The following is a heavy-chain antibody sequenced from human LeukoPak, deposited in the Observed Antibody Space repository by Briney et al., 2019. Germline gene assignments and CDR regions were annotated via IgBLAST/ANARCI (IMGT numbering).Heavy chain of an antibody. D-gene: IGHD3-10*01. CDR1: GYTFTTYD. Sequence: ASVTVSYTASGYTFTTYDLNWVRQATGQGPEWMGWMNPSSGNTGYAQKLQGSVTMTRNISITTAYMELSNLTSEDTAVYYCARRIRGAPTDYWGQGTLVTVSS. CDR3: ARRIRGAPTDY. CDR2: MNPSSGNT. J-gene: IGHJ4*02. V-gene: IGHV1-8*01.